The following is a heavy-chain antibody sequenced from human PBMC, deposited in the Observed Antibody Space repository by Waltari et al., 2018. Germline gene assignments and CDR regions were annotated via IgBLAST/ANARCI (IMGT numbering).Heavy chain of an antibody. CDR2: IRSKAYGGTT. J-gene: IGHJ4*02. CDR3: TRGPRRGSGSSLD. V-gene: IGHV3-49*04. Sequence: EVQLVESGGGLVQPGRSLRLSCTASGFTFGDYAMSWVRPAPGKGLEWVGFIRSKAYGGTTEYAASVKGRFTISRDDSKSIAYLQMNSLKTEDTAVYYCTRGPRRGSGSSLDWGQGTLVTVSS. D-gene: IGHD3-10*01. CDR1: GFTFGDYA.